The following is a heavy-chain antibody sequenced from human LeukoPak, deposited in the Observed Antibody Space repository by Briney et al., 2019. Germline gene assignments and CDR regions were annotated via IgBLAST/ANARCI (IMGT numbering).Heavy chain of an antibody. CDR2: INHSGST. J-gene: IGHJ4*02. CDR3: ARAFGRGWLNY. D-gene: IGHD5-24*01. Sequence: PSETLSLTCAVYGGSFSGYYWSWIRQPPGKGLEWIGEINHSGSTNYNPSLKSRVTISVDTSKNQFSLKLSSVTAADTAVYYCARAFGRGWLNYWGQGTLLTVSS. CDR1: GGSFSGYY. V-gene: IGHV4-34*01.